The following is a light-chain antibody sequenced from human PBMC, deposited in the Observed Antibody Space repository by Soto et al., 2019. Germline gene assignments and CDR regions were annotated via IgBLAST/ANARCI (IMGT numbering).Light chain of an antibody. CDR2: GAS. CDR3: QQYGGSPKLT. V-gene: IGKV3-20*01. Sequence: EIVLTQSPGTLSLSPGERATLSCRASQSVSSSYLAWYQQKPGQAPRLLIYGASSRATGIPDRFTGSGSGTDFTLTISRLEPEDFAVYYCQQYGGSPKLTFGGGTKVESK. J-gene: IGKJ4*01. CDR1: QSVSSSY.